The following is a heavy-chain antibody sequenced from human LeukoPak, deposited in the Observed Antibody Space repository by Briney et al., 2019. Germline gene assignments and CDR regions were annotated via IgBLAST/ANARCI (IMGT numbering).Heavy chain of an antibody. V-gene: IGHV3-43*02. CDR1: GFTFDDYA. CDR3: AKDSVRCSGGSCYDYSYYYMDV. CDR2: ISGDGGST. Sequence: GGSLRLSCAASGFTFDDYAMHWVRQAPGKGLEWVSLISGDGGSTYYADSVKGRFTISRDNSNTSLYLQMNSLRTEDTALYYCAKDSVRCSGGSCYDYSYYYMDVWGKGTTVTVSS. D-gene: IGHD2-15*01. J-gene: IGHJ6*03.